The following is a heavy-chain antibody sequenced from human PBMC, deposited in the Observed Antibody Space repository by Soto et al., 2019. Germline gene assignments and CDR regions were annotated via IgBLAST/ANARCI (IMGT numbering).Heavy chain of an antibody. J-gene: IGHJ6*02. CDR1: GFTFSSYA. CDR2: ISGSGGST. D-gene: IGHD3-22*01. Sequence: GGSLRLSCAASGFTFSSYAMSWVRQAPGKGLEWVSAISGSGGSTYYADSVKGRFTISRDNSKNTLYLQMNSLRAEDTAVYYCAKAWGDMIVVVITSYYYYGMDVWGQGTTVTVSS. CDR3: AKAWGDMIVVVITSYYYYGMDV. V-gene: IGHV3-23*01.